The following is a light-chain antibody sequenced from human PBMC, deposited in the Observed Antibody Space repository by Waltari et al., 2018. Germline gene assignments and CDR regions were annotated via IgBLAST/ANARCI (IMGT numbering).Light chain of an antibody. Sequence: EIVLTQSPATLSLSPGERATLSCRASHSVNWYLAWYQQRPGQSPRLLIYDASNRATCIPARFRGSGSETDFTLTISSLEPEDSAVYYCQQRRNWPLTFGGGTKVEIK. V-gene: IGKV3-11*01. CDR1: HSVNWY. J-gene: IGKJ4*01. CDR2: DAS. CDR3: QQRRNWPLT.